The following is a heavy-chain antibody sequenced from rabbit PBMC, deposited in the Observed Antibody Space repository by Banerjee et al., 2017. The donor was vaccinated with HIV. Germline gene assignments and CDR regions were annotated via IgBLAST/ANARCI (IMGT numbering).Heavy chain of an antibody. J-gene: IGHJ4*01. CDR2: IDTHSSGST. D-gene: IGHD5-1*01. V-gene: IGHV1S40*01. CDR1: GADFSSGYW. CDR3: ARDLFDGSDL. Sequence: QSLEESGGDLVKPGASLTLTCTASGADFSSGYWICWVRQAPGKGLEWIACIDTHSSGSTYYANWAQGRFTISKASSTTVTLQMTSLTAADTATYFCARDLFDGSDLWGPGTLVTVS.